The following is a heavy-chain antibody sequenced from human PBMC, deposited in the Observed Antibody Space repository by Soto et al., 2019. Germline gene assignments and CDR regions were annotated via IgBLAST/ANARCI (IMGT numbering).Heavy chain of an antibody. J-gene: IGHJ4*02. CDR2: ISNSASSI. V-gene: IGHV3-23*01. CDR3: AKSVISSSWYQYFDY. Sequence: GGSLRLSCAASGFTFTSYAMSWVRQAPGKGLEWVSTISNSASSIYYADSVKGRFTSSRDSSKNTLYLQMNSLRAEDTAVYYCAKSVISSSWYQYFDYWGQGALVTVSS. D-gene: IGHD6-13*01. CDR1: GFTFTSYA.